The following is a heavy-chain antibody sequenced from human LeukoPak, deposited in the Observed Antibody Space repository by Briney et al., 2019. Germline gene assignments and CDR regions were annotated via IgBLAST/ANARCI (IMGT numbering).Heavy chain of an antibody. J-gene: IGHJ6*03. CDR2: ISSSSSYI. D-gene: IGHD2-15*01. V-gene: IGHV3-21*01. CDR1: GFTFSSYS. CDR3: ARGQVYCSGGSCYSVEYYYYYYMDV. Sequence: GGSLRLSCAASGFTFSSYSMNWVRQAPGKGLEWVSSISSSSSYIYYADSVKGRFTISRDYAKNSLYLQMNSLRAEDTAVYYCARGQVYCSGGSCYSVEYYYYYYMDVWGKGTTVTVSS.